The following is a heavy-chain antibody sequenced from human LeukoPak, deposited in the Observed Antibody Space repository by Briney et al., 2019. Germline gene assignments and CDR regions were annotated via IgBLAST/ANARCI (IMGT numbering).Heavy chain of an antibody. V-gene: IGHV4-39*01. CDR2: IYYSGST. J-gene: IGHJ6*03. Sequence: SETQSLTCSVSGGSISSSSYYWVWIRQPPGKGLEWIGSIYYSGSTYYNPSLKSRVTISVDMSKNQFSLNLNSVTAADTAVYYCARHPYYYFYMDVWGKGTTVTVSS. CDR1: GGSISSSSYY. CDR3: ARHPYYYFYMDV.